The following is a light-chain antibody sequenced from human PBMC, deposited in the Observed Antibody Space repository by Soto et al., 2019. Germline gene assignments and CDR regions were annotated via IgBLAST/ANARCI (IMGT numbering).Light chain of an antibody. CDR1: SDDIGNFNL. Sequence: QSALTQPASVSGSPGQSITVSCTGSSDDIGNFNLVSWYHQYPGKAPKLILYEVNKRPLGVSDRFSGSKSGNTASLTISGLQAEDEADYHCCSYAGSRWMFGGGTQLTAL. CDR2: EVN. V-gene: IGLV2-23*02. CDR3: CSYAGSRWM. J-gene: IGLJ3*02.